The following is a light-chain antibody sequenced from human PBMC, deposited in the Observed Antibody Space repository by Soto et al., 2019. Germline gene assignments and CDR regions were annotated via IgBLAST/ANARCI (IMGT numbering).Light chain of an antibody. CDR3: CSHAGSSSWV. J-gene: IGLJ3*02. V-gene: IGLV2-11*01. Sequence: QSALTPPRSVSGSPGQSVTISCTATSSDVGAYNYVSWYQQQHPGKAPKLMIYDVSQRPSGVPDRFSGSKSGNTASLTISGLQADDGGDYFCCSHAGSSSWVFGGGTKLTVL. CDR1: SSDVGAYNY. CDR2: DVS.